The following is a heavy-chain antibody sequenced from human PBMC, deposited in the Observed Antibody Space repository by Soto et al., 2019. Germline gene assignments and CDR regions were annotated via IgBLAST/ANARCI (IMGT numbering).Heavy chain of an antibody. CDR2: IYPGDSDT. CDR3: ARAGRVYAIDDYYYGMDV. CDR1: GYSFTSYW. Sequence: PGESLKISCKGSGYSFTSYWIGWVRQMPGKGLEWMGIIYPGDSDTRYSPSFQGQVTISADKSISTAYLQWSSLKASDTAMYYCARAGRVYAIDDYYYGMDVWGQGTTVTVSS. V-gene: IGHV5-51*01. D-gene: IGHD2-8*01. J-gene: IGHJ6*02.